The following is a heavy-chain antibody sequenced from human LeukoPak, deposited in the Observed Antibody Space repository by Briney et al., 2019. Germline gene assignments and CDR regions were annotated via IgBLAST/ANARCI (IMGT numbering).Heavy chain of an antibody. J-gene: IGHJ5*02. CDR3: ARDVSFDP. V-gene: IGHV4-38-2*02. CDR2: IYHSGTT. CDR1: GYSISSGYY. D-gene: IGHD2-8*01. Sequence: PSETLSLTCTVSGYSISSGYYWGWIRQPPGKGLEWIGSIYHSGTTYYNPSLKSRVTISVDTSKNQFSLKLSSVTAADTAVYYCARDVSFDPWGQGTLVTVSS.